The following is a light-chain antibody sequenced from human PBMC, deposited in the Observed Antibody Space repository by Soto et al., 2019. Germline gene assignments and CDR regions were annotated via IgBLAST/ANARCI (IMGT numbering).Light chain of an antibody. CDR1: QSVSSK. V-gene: IGKV3-11*01. J-gene: IGKJ5*01. CDR2: DSS. Sequence: EIVMTQSPATLSVSPGEGATLSCRASQSVSSKLAWYQQKPGQAPRLLLSDSSNRATGIPARFSGSGSGTAFTLTISSLEPEDFAVYYCHQRQYWPPITFGQGTLLEIK. CDR3: HQRQYWPPIT.